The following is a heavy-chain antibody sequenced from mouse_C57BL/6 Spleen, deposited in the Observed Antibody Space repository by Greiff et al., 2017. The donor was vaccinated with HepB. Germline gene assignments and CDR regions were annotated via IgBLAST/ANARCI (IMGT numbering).Heavy chain of an antibody. J-gene: IGHJ4*01. CDR2: INPNNGGT. D-gene: IGHD1-1*01. Sequence: EVKLQQSGPELVKPGASVKISCKASGYTFTDYYMNWVKQSHGKSLEWIGDINPNNGGTSYNQKFKGKATLTVDKSSSTAYMELRSLTSEDSAVYYCARGHYGSSSYAMDYWGQGTSVTVSS. CDR3: ARGHYGSSSYAMDY. CDR1: GYTFTDYY. V-gene: IGHV1-26*01.